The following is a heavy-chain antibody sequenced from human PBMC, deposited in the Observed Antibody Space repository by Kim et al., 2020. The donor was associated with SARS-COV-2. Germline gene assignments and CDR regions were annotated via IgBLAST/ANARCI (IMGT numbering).Heavy chain of an antibody. Sequence: SWNSGTIGDSDSVKSRFTISRDNTKNSLYLQMNSLRAEDTALYYCANSLDWGQGALVTVSS. CDR3: ANSLD. V-gene: IGHV3-9*01. J-gene: IGHJ4*02. CDR2: SWNSGTI.